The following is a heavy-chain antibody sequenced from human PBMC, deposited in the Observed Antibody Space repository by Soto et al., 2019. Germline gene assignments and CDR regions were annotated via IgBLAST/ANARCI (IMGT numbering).Heavy chain of an antibody. Sequence: EVQLLESGGGLVQPGGSLRLSCAASGFTFSSYAMRWVRQAPVKGLEWVSAISGSGDSTYYADYVKGRFTISSDNSKNTLYLQMNSLRAEDTAVYYCARRGSGSYYDYWGQGTLVTVSS. J-gene: IGHJ4*02. D-gene: IGHD1-26*01. CDR2: ISGSGDST. V-gene: IGHV3-23*01. CDR3: ARRGSGSYYDY. CDR1: GFTFSSYA.